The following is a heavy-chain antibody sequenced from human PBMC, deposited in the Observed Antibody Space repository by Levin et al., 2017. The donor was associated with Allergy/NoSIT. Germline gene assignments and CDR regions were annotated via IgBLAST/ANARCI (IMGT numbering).Heavy chain of an antibody. CDR2: FSLSGNT. V-gene: IGHV4-59*01. J-gene: IGHJ6*02. Sequence: SQTLSLTCTVSTGSIIGSFWSWIRPSPGKGLEWLGCFSLSGNTNYNPSLKSRLTISVDTSRNRFFLNLNSVTAADTAVYYCARGPPPREQNALPPSPYGMDVWGQGATVTVSS. CDR3: ARGPPPREQNALPPSPYGMDV. D-gene: IGHD1/OR15-1a*01. CDR1: TGSIIGSF.